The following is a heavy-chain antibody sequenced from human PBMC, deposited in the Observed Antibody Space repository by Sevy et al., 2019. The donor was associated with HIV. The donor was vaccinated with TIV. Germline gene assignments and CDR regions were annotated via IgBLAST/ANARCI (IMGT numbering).Heavy chain of an antibody. CDR1: GFTFSSYG. J-gene: IGHJ4*02. CDR2: IWYDGSNK. Sequence: GGSLRLSCAASGFTFSSYGMHWVRQAPGKGLEWVAVIWYDGSNKYYADSVKGGLTISRDNSKNTLYLQMNSLRAEDTAVYYWAGDHRRGKYYYDSSGYCDYWGQGTLVTVSS. V-gene: IGHV3-33*01. CDR3: AGDHRRGKYYYDSSGYCDY. D-gene: IGHD3-22*01.